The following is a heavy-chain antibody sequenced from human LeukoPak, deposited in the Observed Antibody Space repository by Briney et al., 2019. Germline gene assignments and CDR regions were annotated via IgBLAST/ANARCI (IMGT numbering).Heavy chain of an antibody. D-gene: IGHD3-22*01. J-gene: IGHJ3*02. Sequence: AASVKVSCKASGYTLTSYGISWVRQAPGQGLEWMGWISAYNGNTNYAQKLQGRVTMTTDTSTSTAYIELRSLRSDDTAVFYCARSTIVVPHAFDIWGQGTMVTVSS. CDR2: ISAYNGNT. CDR3: ARSTIVVPHAFDI. CDR1: GYTLTSYG. V-gene: IGHV1-18*01.